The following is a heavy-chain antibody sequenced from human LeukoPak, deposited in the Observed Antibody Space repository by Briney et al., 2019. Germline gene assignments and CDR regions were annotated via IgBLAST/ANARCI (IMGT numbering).Heavy chain of an antibody. V-gene: IGHV1-2*02. CDR2: INPSSGGT. J-gene: IGHJ5*02. CDR1: GYTFSDYY. CDR3: ARGNFHSSGHGFEGNWFDP. Sequence: GASVTVSCTASGYTFSDYYVHWVRQAPGQGLEWMGWINPSSGGTNYVQKFQGRVTLTRDTSISTVFMELSSLRSDDTAVYYCARGNFHSSGHGFEGNWFDPWGQGTLVTVSS. D-gene: IGHD3-22*01.